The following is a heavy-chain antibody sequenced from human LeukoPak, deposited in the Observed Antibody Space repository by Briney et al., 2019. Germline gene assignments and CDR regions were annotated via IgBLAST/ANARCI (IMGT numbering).Heavy chain of an antibody. CDR3: ARGLIRSGGLDY. CDR1: GFTFSTYR. CDR2: ITGSGYSI. D-gene: IGHD3-10*01. Sequence: GGSLRLSCAASGFTFSTYRMNWVRQVPGKGLEWVSSITGSGYSIYYADSLKGRFTISRDNAKSSLYLQMNSLTAEDTAVYYCARGLIRSGGLDYWGQGTLVTVSS. J-gene: IGHJ4*02. V-gene: IGHV3-21*01.